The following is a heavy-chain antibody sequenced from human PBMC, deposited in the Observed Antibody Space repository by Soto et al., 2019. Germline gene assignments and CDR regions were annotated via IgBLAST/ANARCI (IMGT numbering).Heavy chain of an antibody. CDR1: GYSFSTYW. CDR2: IYPGDSDT. J-gene: IGHJ4*02. D-gene: IGHD3-10*01. V-gene: IGHV5-51*01. CDR3: ARIGDYGSGSYPYFDY. Sequence: GESLKISCKGSGYSFSTYWIGWVRQMPGKGLEWMGIIYPGDSDTRCSPSFQGQVTISVDKSISTAYIQWSSLKASDTAMYYCARIGDYGSGSYPYFDYWGQGTLVTVSS.